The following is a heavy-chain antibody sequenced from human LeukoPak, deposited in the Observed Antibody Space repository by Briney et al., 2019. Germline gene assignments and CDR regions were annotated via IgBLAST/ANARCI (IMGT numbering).Heavy chain of an antibody. CDR2: INHSGST. V-gene: IGHV4-34*01. CDR3: ARKPTYYYDSSGYYGLNPLDY. D-gene: IGHD3-22*01. CDR1: GGSFSGYY. Sequence: SETLSLTCAVYGGSFSGYYWSWIRQPPGKGLEWIGEINHSGSTNYNPSLKSRVTISVDTSKNQFSLKLSSVTAADTAVYYCARKPTYYYDSSGYYGLNPLDYWGQGTLVTVSS. J-gene: IGHJ4*02.